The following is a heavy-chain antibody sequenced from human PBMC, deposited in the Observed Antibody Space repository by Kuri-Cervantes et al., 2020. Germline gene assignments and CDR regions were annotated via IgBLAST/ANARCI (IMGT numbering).Heavy chain of an antibody. Sequence: GGSLRLSCAVSGFTLSNAWMSWVRQAPGKGLEWVGRIKSKTDGGTTDYAAPVKGRFTISRDNSKNTLYLQMNSLRAEDTAVYYCAKDQIGDLSFDYWGQGTLVTVSS. CDR1: GFTLSNAW. V-gene: IGHV3-15*01. CDR3: AKDQIGDLSFDY. D-gene: IGHD3-10*01. CDR2: IKSKTDGGTT. J-gene: IGHJ4*02.